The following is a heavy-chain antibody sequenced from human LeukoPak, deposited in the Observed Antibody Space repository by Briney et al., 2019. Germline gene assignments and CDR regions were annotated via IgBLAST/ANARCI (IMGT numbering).Heavy chain of an antibody. CDR3: AKDVGEVRWSLDF. CDR2: ISYDGSNK. CDR1: GFTFSKYG. D-gene: IGHD5-24*01. V-gene: IGHV3-30*18. J-gene: IGHJ4*02. Sequence: GGSLRLSCAVSGFTFSKYGMHWVRQAPRKGLEWVAVISYDGSNKYYSDSAKGRFTISRDNSKNTLYLQMNSLRADDTAAYYCAKDVGEVRWSLDFWGQGTLVTVSS.